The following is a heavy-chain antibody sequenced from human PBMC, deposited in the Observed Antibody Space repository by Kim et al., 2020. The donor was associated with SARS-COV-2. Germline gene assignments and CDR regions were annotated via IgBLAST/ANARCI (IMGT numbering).Heavy chain of an antibody. J-gene: IGHJ4*02. D-gene: IGHD3-9*01. Sequence: KSRFTISRDNAKNSLYLQMNSLTAEDTAVYYCARDLGYDILTGYSIPFDYWGQRTLVTVSS. CDR3: ARDLGYDILTGYSIPFDY. V-gene: IGHV3-11*06.